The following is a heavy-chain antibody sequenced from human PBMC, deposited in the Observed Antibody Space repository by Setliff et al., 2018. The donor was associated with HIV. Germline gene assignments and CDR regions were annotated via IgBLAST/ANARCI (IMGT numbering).Heavy chain of an antibody. V-gene: IGHV3-7*01. CDR1: GFTFSSYW. CDR2: IKQDGGEK. D-gene: IGHD3-3*01. J-gene: IGHJ5*02. Sequence: PGGSLRLSCIASGFTFSSYWMSWVRQAPGKGLEWVANIKQDGGEKYFVDSVKGRFTISRDNAKNSLYLHMNTLSAEDTAVYFCARPTGGDFWSGRGAWFDPWGQGTLVTVSS. CDR3: ARPTGGDFWSGRGAWFDP.